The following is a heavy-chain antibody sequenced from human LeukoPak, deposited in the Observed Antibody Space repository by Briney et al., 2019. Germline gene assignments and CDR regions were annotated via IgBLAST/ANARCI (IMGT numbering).Heavy chain of an antibody. CDR2: ISGDGST. J-gene: IGHJ5*02. V-gene: IGHV3-23*01. CDR3: AKYCSGGNCYSGLS. Sequence: GGSLRLSCAASGFIFNTYAMTWVRQAPGKGLEWVSTISGDGSTYYTGSVKGRFTISKDNSKNTLFLQMNSLRAEDTAVYYCAKYCSGGNCYSGLSWGQGTLVTVSS. D-gene: IGHD2-15*01. CDR1: GFIFNTYA.